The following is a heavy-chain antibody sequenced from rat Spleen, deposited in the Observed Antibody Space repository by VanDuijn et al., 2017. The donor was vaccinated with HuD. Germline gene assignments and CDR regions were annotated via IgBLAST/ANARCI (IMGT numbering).Heavy chain of an antibody. D-gene: IGHD1-12*02. Sequence: EVQVVESGGGLVQPTGSLKLSCAASGFDFNTYAMTWVRQAPGKGLDWVASINIKTQSYATLYADSVKERFTISRDNAKSTLYLQMDSLRSEDTATYYCATACYYDGTYYPYWDQGVMVTVSS. CDR2: INIKTQSYAT. V-gene: IGHV10-4*01. CDR3: ATACYYDGTYYPY. J-gene: IGHJ2*01. CDR1: GFDFNTYA.